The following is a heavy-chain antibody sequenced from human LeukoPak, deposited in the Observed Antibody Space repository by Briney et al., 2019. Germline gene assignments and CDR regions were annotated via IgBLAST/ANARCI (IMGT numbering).Heavy chain of an antibody. D-gene: IGHD2-2*01. CDR3: ARDGYCSSARCFGEDYFYYMDV. CDR2: ISWDGSRI. Sequence: GGSLRLSCAASGFTFDDYTMHWVRQAPGKGLEWVSLISWDGSRIYCGDSVKGRFTISRDNSKNSLYLQMNSVRTEDTALYYCARDGYCSSARCFGEDYFYYMDVWGKGTTVTVSS. J-gene: IGHJ6*03. V-gene: IGHV3-43*01. CDR1: GFTFDDYT.